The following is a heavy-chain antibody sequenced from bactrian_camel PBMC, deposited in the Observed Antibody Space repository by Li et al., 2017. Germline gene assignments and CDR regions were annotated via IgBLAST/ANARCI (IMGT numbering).Heavy chain of an antibody. D-gene: IGHD2*01. CDR1: GTMYSAFC. CDR2: IHPSGRT. V-gene: IGHV3S53*01. Sequence: HVQLVESGGGPVQAGGSLRLSCALPGTMYSAFCMGWYRQAPGKEREGVAGIHPSGRTSYAASVQGRFTISKVNGGKTLLLQMNNLQPGDTAMYYCAANFGPYCSGPYLARRANFLGQGTQVTVS. J-gene: IGHJ4*01.